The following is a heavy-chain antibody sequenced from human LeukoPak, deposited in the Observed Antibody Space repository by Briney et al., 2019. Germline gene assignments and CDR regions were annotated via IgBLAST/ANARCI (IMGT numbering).Heavy chain of an antibody. D-gene: IGHD1-26*01. Sequence: GGSLRLSCAASGFTVSSNYMSWVRQAPGKGLEWVAVISYDGSNKYYADSVKGRFTISRDNSKNTLYLQMNSLRAEDTAVYYCAKGPAWEYFDYWGQGTLVTVSS. CDR2: ISYDGSNK. CDR1: GFTVSSNY. V-gene: IGHV3-30*18. J-gene: IGHJ4*02. CDR3: AKGPAWEYFDY.